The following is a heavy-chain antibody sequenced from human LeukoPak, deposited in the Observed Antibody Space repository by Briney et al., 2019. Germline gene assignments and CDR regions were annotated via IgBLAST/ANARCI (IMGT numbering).Heavy chain of an antibody. CDR2: IRSKAYGGTT. CDR3: TRVTMVRGVIRGLLNYYMDV. Sequence: PGGSLRLSCTASGFTFGDYAMSWVRQAPGKGLEWVGFIRSKAYGGTTEYAASVKGRFTISRDDSKSIAYLQMNSLKTEDTAVYYCTRVTMVRGVIRGLLNYYMDVWGKGTTVTVSS. CDR1: GFTFGDYA. D-gene: IGHD3-10*01. J-gene: IGHJ6*03. V-gene: IGHV3-49*04.